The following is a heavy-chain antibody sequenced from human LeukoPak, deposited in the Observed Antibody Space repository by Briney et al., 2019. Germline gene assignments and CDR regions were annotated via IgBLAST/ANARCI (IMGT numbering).Heavy chain of an antibody. Sequence: ASVKVSCKASGYTFTSYDINWVRQAPGQGLEWMGWINPNSGGTNYAQKFQGRVTMTRDTSISTAYMELSRLRSDDTAVYYCARVGEGSGSPCGWGQGTLVTVSS. V-gene: IGHV1-2*02. CDR3: ARVGEGSGSPCG. CDR2: INPNSGGT. CDR1: GYTFTSYD. J-gene: IGHJ4*02. D-gene: IGHD3-10*01.